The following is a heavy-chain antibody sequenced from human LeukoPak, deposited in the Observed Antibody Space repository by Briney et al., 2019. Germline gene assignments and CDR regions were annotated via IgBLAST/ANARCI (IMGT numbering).Heavy chain of an antibody. CDR2: ISAYNGNT. CDR1: GGTFSSYA. V-gene: IGHV1-18*01. CDR3: ARALWFGELQY. Sequence: GASVKVSCKASGGTFSSYAISWVRQAPGQGLEWMGWISAYNGNTNYAQKLQGRVTMTTDTSTSTAYMELRSLRSDDTAVYYCARALWFGELQYWGQGTLATVSS. D-gene: IGHD3-10*01. J-gene: IGHJ4*02.